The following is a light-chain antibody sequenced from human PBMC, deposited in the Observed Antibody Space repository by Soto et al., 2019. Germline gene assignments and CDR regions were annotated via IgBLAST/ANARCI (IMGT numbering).Light chain of an antibody. CDR3: TSYTSTSTLVV. Sequence: QSALTQPASVSGSPGQSITISCTGTSSDVGDYNYVSWYQQHPGEVPKLMIYDVSNRPSGVSNRFSGSKSGNTASLTISGLRAEDEADYYCTSYTSTSTLVVFGGGTKLTVL. J-gene: IGLJ2*01. V-gene: IGLV2-14*03. CDR2: DVS. CDR1: SSDVGDYNY.